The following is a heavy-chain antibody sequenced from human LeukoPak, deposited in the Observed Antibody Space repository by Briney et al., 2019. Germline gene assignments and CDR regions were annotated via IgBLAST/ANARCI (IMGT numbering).Heavy chain of an antibody. CDR3: ASLMTTVYYFDY. J-gene: IGHJ4*02. CDR2: ISYDGSNK. V-gene: IGHV3-30*03. D-gene: IGHD4-17*01. CDR1: GFTFSSYG. Sequence: GGSLRLSCAASGFTFSSYGMHWVRQAPGKGLEWVAVISYDGSNKYYADSVKGRFTISRDNSKNTLYLQMNSLRAEDTAVYYCASLMTTVYYFDYWGQGTLVTVSS.